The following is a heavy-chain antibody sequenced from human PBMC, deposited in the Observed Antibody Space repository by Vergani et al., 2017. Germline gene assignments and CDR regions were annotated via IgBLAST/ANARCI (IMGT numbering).Heavy chain of an antibody. D-gene: IGHD3-3*01. Sequence: QVQLQQWGAGLLKPSETLSLTCAVYGGSFSGYYWSWIRQPPGKGLEWIGEINHSGSTNYNPSLKRLVTITVDTSKNLFSLKLSSVTAADTAVYYCARVFKYYDFGNPPMHFDYWGQGTLVTVSS. CDR3: ARVFKYYDFGNPPMHFDY. V-gene: IGHV4-34*01. CDR1: GGSFSGYY. J-gene: IGHJ4*02. CDR2: INHSGST.